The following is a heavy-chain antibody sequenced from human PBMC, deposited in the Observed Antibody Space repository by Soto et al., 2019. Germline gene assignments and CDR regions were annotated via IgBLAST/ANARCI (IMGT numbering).Heavy chain of an antibody. CDR3: ARDPTP. CDR2: INHSGST. V-gene: IGHV4-34*09. CDR1: GGSFSDFY. J-gene: IGHJ5*02. Sequence: SETLSLTCAVYGGSFSDFYWTWIRQPPGKGLEWIGEINHSGSTNYNPSLKSRVTISVDTSKNQFSLKLSSVTAADTAVYYCARDPTPWGQGTLVTVSS.